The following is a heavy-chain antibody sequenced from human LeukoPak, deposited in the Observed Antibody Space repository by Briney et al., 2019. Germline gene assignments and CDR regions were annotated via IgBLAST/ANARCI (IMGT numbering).Heavy chain of an antibody. CDR1: GGSISSYY. Sequence: SETLCLTCTVSGGSISSYYWSWIRQPPGKGLEWIGYIYYSGSTNYNPSLKSRVTISVDTSKNQFSLKLSSVTAADTAVYYCARDYGDYLFDYWGQGTLVTVSS. V-gene: IGHV4-59*01. CDR3: ARDYGDYLFDY. D-gene: IGHD4-17*01. J-gene: IGHJ4*02. CDR2: IYYSGST.